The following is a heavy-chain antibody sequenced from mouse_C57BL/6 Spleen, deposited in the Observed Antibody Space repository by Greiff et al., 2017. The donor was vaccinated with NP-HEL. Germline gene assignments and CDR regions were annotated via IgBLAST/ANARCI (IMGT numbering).Heavy chain of an antibody. CDR1: GYTFTEYT. D-gene: IGHD2-12*01. J-gene: IGHJ4*01. Sequence: VQLQQSGAELVKPGASVKLSCKASGYTFTEYTIHWVKQRSGQGLEWIGWFYPGSGSIKYNEKFKDKATLTADKSSSTVYMELSRLTSEDSAVYFCARHERGYCYDPYYYAMDYWGQGTSVTVSS. V-gene: IGHV1-62-2*01. CDR3: ARHERGYCYDPYYYAMDY. CDR2: FYPGSGSI.